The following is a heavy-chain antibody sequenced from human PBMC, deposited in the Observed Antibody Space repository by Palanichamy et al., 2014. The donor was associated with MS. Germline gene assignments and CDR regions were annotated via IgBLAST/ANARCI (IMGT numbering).Heavy chain of an antibody. CDR3: ARVGVHCSSGVCLVAKLFDH. Sequence: QLVQSGTEVKKPGASVKVSCKASGYTFSTYDINWVRQATGQGLEWMGWMNPDSGNAGSPQKFQGRVTMTRDTSISTAYMELSSLTSEDTAVYFCARVGVHCSSGVCLVAKLFDHWGQGTLVTVSS. V-gene: IGHV1-8*01. D-gene: IGHD2-8*01. CDR1: GYTFSTYD. CDR2: MNPDSGNA. J-gene: IGHJ4*02.